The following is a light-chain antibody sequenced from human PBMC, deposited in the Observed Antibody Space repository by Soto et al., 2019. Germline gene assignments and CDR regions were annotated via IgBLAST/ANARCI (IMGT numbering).Light chain of an antibody. J-gene: IGKJ1*01. CDR2: AAS. CDR3: QQSYSTPRT. CDR1: QSISSY. V-gene: IGKV1-39*01. Sequence: SQMPQSPSSLSASLGDRFSITCLSSQSISSYLNWYQQKPGKAPKLLIYAASSLQSGVPSRFSGSGSGTDFTLTISSLQPEDFATYYCQQSYSTPRTFGQGTKVDIK.